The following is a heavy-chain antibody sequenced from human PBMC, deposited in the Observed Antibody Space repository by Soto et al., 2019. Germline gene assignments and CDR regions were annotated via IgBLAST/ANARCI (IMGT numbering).Heavy chain of an antibody. J-gene: IGHJ6*02. D-gene: IGHD4-4*01. Sequence: GGSLRLSCAASGFTFSSYGMHWVRQAPGTGLEWVAVISYDGSNKYYANSVKGRFTISRDNSKNTLYLQMNSLRADDTAVYHCAKFYYSNSYYGMDVWGQGTTVTVSS. CDR2: ISYDGSNK. CDR3: AKFYYSNSYYGMDV. V-gene: IGHV3-30*18. CDR1: GFTFSSYG.